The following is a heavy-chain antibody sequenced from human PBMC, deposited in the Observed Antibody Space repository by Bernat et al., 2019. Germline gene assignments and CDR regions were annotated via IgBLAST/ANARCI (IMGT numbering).Heavy chain of an antibody. D-gene: IGHD2-2*01. Sequence: QVQLVESGGGVVQPGRSLRHSCAASGFSFSNYGMHWVRQAPGKGLEWVAVIWYDGSNKYYAGSVRGRFTISRDNSKNTLYLQMNSLRAEDTAVYYCARDGRPYCSSTSCFGDFDNWGQGTLVTVSS. CDR1: GFSFSNYG. CDR3: ARDGRPYCSSTSCFGDFDN. V-gene: IGHV3-33*01. CDR2: IWYDGSNK. J-gene: IGHJ4*02.